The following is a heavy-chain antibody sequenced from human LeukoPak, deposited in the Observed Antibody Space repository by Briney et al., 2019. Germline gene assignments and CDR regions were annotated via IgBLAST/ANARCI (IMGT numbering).Heavy chain of an antibody. CDR2: ISGSSSYI. Sequence: PGGSLRLSCAASGFTFSSYSMNWVRQAPGKGLEWVSSISGSSSYIYYADSVKGRFTISRDNAKNSLYLQMNSLRAEDTAVYYCATHSIAAAVTDYWGQGTLVTVSS. D-gene: IGHD6-13*01. CDR3: ATHSIAAAVTDY. V-gene: IGHV3-21*01. CDR1: GFTFSSYS. J-gene: IGHJ4*02.